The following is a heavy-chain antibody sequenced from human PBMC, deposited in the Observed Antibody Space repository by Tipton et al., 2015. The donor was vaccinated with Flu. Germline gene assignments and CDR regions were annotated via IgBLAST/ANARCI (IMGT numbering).Heavy chain of an antibody. D-gene: IGHD1-26*01. V-gene: IGHV1-46*01. Sequence: QSGPEVKKPGASVKVSCKASGYTFTSYYMHWVRQAPGQGLEWMGIINPSGGSTSYAQKFQGRVTMTRDTSTSTVYMELSSLRSEDTAVYYCARDAGSGSYYQPFDNCGKGTLVTVSS. CDR3: ARDAGSGSYYQPFDN. CDR2: INPSGGST. J-gene: IGHJ4*02. CDR1: GYTFTSYY.